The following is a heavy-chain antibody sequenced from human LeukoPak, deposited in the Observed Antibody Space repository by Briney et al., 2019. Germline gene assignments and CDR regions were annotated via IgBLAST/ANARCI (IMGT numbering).Heavy chain of an antibody. V-gene: IGHV1-24*01. J-gene: IGHJ2*01. CDR2: FDPEDGET. Sequence: ASVKVSCKVSGYTLTELSMHWVRQAPGKGLEWMGGFDPEDGETIYAQKFQGRVTMTEDTSTDTAYMELSSLRSEDTAVYYCATLYYYGSGSLRYFDLWGRGTLVTVSS. CDR3: ATLYYYGSGSLRYFDL. CDR1: GYTLTELS. D-gene: IGHD3-10*01.